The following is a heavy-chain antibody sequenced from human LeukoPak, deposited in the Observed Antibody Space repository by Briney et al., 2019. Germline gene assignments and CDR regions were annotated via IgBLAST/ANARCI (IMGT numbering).Heavy chain of an antibody. D-gene: IGHD2/OR15-2a*01. J-gene: IGHJ4*02. CDR2: IKDDGSEK. Sequence: GGSQRLSCAASGVTFSDYWMSWVRQAPGKGLEWVANIKDDGSEKYYVDSVKGRFIISRDDAKNSLYLQMNSLRTDDTAVYYCATTVIWGQGTLVTVSS. CDR3: ATTVI. V-gene: IGHV3-7*05. CDR1: GVTFSDYW.